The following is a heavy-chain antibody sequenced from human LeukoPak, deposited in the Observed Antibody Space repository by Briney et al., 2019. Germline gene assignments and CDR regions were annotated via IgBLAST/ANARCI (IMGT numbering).Heavy chain of an antibody. CDR3: ARNIATRGWYFDL. CDR2: IYYSGST. Sequence: SETLSLTCTVSGDSISHYYWSWIRQPPGKGLEWIGYIYYSGSTNYNPSLKSRVTISVDTSKNQFSLKVSSVTAAETAVYYCARNIATRGWYFDLWGRGTLVTVSS. D-gene: IGHD6-6*01. V-gene: IGHV4-59*01. J-gene: IGHJ2*01. CDR1: GDSISHYY.